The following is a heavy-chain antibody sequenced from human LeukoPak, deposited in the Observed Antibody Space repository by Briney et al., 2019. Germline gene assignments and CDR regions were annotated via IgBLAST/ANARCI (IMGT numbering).Heavy chain of an antibody. CDR2: ISYDGSNK. V-gene: IGHV3-30*18. J-gene: IGHJ4*02. CDR1: GFTFSNYW. Sequence: GGSLRLSCAASGFTFSNYWMSWVRQAPGKGLEWVAVISYDGSNKYYADSVKGRFTISRDNSKNTLYLQMNSLRAEDTAVYYCAKSNLAYCGGDCYTPLDYWGQGTLVTVSS. D-gene: IGHD2-21*02. CDR3: AKSNLAYCGGDCYTPLDY.